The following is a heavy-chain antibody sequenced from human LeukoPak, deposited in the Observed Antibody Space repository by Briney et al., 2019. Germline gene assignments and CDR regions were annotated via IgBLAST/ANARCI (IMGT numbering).Heavy chain of an antibody. Sequence: SQTLSLTCAISGDSVSTNSAAWNWIRLSPSRGLEWLGRTYYSSKWYNDYAVSVKSRITINPDTSKNQFSLQLNSVTPEDTALYYCARGAVAVRNAFDIWGQGTMVTVSS. V-gene: IGHV6-1*01. CDR1: GDSVSTNSAA. J-gene: IGHJ3*02. CDR3: ARGAVAVRNAFDI. CDR2: TYYSSKWYN. D-gene: IGHD6-19*01.